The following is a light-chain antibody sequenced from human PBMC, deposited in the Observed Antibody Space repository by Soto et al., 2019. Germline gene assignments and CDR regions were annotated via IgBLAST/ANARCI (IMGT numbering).Light chain of an antibody. CDR2: GAS. J-gene: IGKJ5*01. V-gene: IGKV3-15*01. Sequence: EIVMTQSPATQSVSPGESVTLSCRASRSLGTTLAWSQQKPGQAPRLLIYGASARATGVPARFSGSGSGTEFTLTISSLQSEDFAVCYCQKYTTRPITFGQGTRLQMK. CDR3: QKYTTRPIT. CDR1: RSLGTT.